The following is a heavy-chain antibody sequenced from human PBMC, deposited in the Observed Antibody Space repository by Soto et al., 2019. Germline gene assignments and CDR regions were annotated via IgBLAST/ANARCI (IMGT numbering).Heavy chain of an antibody. D-gene: IGHD6-6*01. CDR3: AGGARPYYCCGMDV. Sequence: QVQLVESGGGLVKPGGSLRLSCAASGFTFSDYHMSWIRQAPGKGLEWVSSITGSGSIIYYADSVKGRLTISRDNAKNPLYREMNSLRAEETAVYYCAGGARPYYCCGMDVWGQGTTVTVSS. V-gene: IGHV3-11*01. J-gene: IGHJ6*02. CDR2: ITGSGSII. CDR1: GFTFSDYH.